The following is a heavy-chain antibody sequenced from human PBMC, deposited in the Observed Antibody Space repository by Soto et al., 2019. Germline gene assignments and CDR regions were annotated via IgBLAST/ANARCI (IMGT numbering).Heavy chain of an antibody. CDR3: ARDLADVHLWDAFDV. Sequence: QVQLVQSGPELKKPGSSVKVSCKAPGDTFNSYGISWVRQAPGQGLEWMGGIVPMFGTTNLALKFEDRVTITADELTTTVYMEIRGLTSEDSAVYYCARDLADVHLWDAFDVWGHGTRVTVSS. CDR2: IVPMFGTT. D-gene: IGHD6-13*01. CDR1: GDTFNSYG. J-gene: IGHJ3*01. V-gene: IGHV1-69*01.